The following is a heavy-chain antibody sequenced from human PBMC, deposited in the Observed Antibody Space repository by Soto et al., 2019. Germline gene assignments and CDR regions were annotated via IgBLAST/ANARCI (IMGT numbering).Heavy chain of an antibody. V-gene: IGHV1-3*01. J-gene: IGHJ5*02. CDR1: GYTFTSYA. CDR2: INAGNGNT. CDR3: ARGHTSGWYGLDP. Sequence: VASVKGSCTASGYTFTSYAMHWVRQAPGQRLEWMGWINAGNGNTQYSQKFQGRVTITRDTSASTAYMELSSLRSEDTAVYYCARGHTSGWYGLDPWGQGTLVTVSS. D-gene: IGHD6-19*01.